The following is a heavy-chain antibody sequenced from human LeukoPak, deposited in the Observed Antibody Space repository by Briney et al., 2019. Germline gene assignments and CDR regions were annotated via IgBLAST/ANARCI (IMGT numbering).Heavy chain of an antibody. CDR2: MNPNSGNT. CDR1: GYTFTSYD. J-gene: IGHJ4*02. CDR3: AREYYDSSGYYCYFDY. D-gene: IGHD3-22*01. V-gene: IGHV1-8*01. Sequence: ASVKVSCKASGYTFTSYDINWVRQATGQGLEWMGWMNPNSGNTGYAQKFQGRVTMTRDTSISTAYMELSSLRSEDTAVYYCAREYYDSSGYYCYFDYWGQGTLVTVSS.